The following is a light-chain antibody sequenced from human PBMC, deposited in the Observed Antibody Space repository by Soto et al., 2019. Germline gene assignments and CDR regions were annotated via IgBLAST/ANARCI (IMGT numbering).Light chain of an antibody. J-gene: IGKJ4*01. CDR3: QEYKNWSPLT. CDR1: QSVSYN. V-gene: IGKV3-15*01. CDR2: GAF. Sequence: EIVMTQSPATLSVSPGETATLSCRASQSVSYNLAWYQQKPGQGPRLVIYGAFSRATGIPARFSGSGSGTEFTLTISSLQSEDFAVYYCQEYKNWSPLTFGGGTKVEIE.